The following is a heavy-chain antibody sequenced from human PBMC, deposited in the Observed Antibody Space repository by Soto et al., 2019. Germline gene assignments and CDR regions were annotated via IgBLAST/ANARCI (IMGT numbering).Heavy chain of an antibody. V-gene: IGHV3-21*01. CDR3: ARGDYDYIWGSYGSLVVTDDAFDI. J-gene: IGHJ3*02. D-gene: IGHD3-16*02. CDR1: GFTFSSYS. CDR2: ISSSSSYI. Sequence: GESLKISCAASGFTFSSYSMNWVRQAPGKGLEWVSSISSSSSYIYYADSVKGRFTISRDNAKNSLYLQMNSLRAEDTAVYYCARGDYDYIWGSYGSLVVTDDAFDIWGQGTMVTVSS.